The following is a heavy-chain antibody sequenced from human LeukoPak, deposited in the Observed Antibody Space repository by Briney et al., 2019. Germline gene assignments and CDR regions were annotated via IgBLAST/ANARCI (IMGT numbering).Heavy chain of an antibody. Sequence: SETLSLTCSVSGDSISSSTHYWGWIRQPPGKGLEWIGCVYNTGSTYYNPSLKSRLTVSVDTSRNQFSLKLTSVTAADTAVYYCARQTNRGAGNFDSWGQGTLVTVSS. CDR2: VYNTGST. D-gene: IGHD1-1*01. CDR1: GDSISSSTHY. V-gene: IGHV4-39*01. J-gene: IGHJ4*02. CDR3: ARQTNRGAGNFDS.